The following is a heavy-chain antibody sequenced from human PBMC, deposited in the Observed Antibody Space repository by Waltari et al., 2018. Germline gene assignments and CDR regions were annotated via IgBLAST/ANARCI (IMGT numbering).Heavy chain of an antibody. J-gene: IGHJ5*02. V-gene: IGHV4-59*01. D-gene: IGHD3-22*01. CDR1: GGSISSYY. Sequence: QVQLQESGPGLVKPSETLSLTCTVSGGSISSYYWSWIRQPPGKGLEWIGYIYYSGSTNYNPSLKSRVTISVDTSKNQFSLKLSSVTAADTAVYYCARDSDYYDSSGSHRWFDPWGQGTLVTVSS. CDR2: IYYSGST. CDR3: ARDSDYYDSSGSHRWFDP.